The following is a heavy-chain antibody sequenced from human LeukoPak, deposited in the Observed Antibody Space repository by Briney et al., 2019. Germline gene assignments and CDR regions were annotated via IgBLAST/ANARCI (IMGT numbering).Heavy chain of an antibody. Sequence: GGSLRLSCAASGFTFSSYWMSWVRQAPGKGLEWVANIKQDGSEKSYVDSVKGRFTISRDNAKNSLYLQMNSLRAEDTAVYYCARRTMIVVVSAQPDAFDIWGQGTMVTVSS. V-gene: IGHV3-7*01. J-gene: IGHJ3*02. CDR2: IKQDGSEK. CDR3: ARRTMIVVVSAQPDAFDI. CDR1: GFTFSSYW. D-gene: IGHD3-22*01.